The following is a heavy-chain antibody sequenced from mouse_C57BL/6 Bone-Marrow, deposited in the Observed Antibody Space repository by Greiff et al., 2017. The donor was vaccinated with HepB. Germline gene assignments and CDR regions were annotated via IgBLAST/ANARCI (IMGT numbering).Heavy chain of an antibody. CDR3: ARESSITSVPDY. CDR1: GYTFTSYD. Sequence: QVQLQQSGPELVKPGASVKLSCKASGYTFTSYDMNWVKQRPGQGLEWIGWIDPRDGSTKYNEKFKGKATLTVDTSSSTAYMELHSLTSEDSAVYFCARESSITSVPDYWGQGTTLTVSS. D-gene: IGHD1-1*01. J-gene: IGHJ2*01. CDR2: IDPRDGST. V-gene: IGHV1-85*01.